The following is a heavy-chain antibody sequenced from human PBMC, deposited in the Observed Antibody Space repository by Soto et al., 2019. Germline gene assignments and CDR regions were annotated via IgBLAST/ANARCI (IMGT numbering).Heavy chain of an antibody. J-gene: IGHJ4*02. D-gene: IGHD6-13*01. Sequence: SETLSLTCTVSGGSISTSSFYWGWIRQPPGKGLEWIGSIYYSGSTYYNPSLKSRVTISADTSKNQFSLKLSSVTAADSAVYYCARLIAAAGGNRAYWGQGTLVTVS. V-gene: IGHV4-39*01. CDR1: GGSISTSSFY. CDR2: IYYSGST. CDR3: ARLIAAAGGNRAY.